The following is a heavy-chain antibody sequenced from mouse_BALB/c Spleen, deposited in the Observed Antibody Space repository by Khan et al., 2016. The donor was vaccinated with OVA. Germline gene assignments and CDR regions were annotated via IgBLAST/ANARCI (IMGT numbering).Heavy chain of an antibody. CDR3: ARGGYDYGLFDY. J-gene: IGHJ2*01. CDR1: GYTFTSYW. V-gene: IGHV1-7*01. Sequence: QVQLQQSGAELAKPGASVKMSCKASGYTFTSYWMHWVKQRPGQGLEWIGYINPSTGYTEYNQKFKDKATLTADKSSSTAYMQLSSLTSEDSAVYYCARGGYDYGLFDYWGQGTTLTVSS. D-gene: IGHD2-4*01. CDR2: INPSTGYT.